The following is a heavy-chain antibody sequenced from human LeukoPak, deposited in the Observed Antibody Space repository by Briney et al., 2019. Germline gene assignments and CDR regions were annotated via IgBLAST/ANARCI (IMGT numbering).Heavy chain of an antibody. Sequence: GGSLRLSFAASGFTVSSNYMSWVRQAPGKGLEWVSVIYSGGSTYYADSVKGRFTISRDNSKNTLYLQMNCLRAEDTAVYYCAREGPPNGMDVWGQGTTVTVSS. J-gene: IGHJ6*02. CDR1: GFTVSSNY. CDR3: AREGPPNGMDV. V-gene: IGHV3-53*01. CDR2: IYSGGST.